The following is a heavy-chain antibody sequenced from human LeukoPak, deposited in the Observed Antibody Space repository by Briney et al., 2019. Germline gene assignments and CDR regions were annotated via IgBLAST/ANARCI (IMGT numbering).Heavy chain of an antibody. CDR3: AREGRPNAFDI. Sequence: GRSLRLSCAASGFTFSSYAMHWVRQAPGKGLEWVAVISYDGSNKYYADSVKGRFTISRDNSKNTLYLQMNSLRAEDTAVYYCAREGRPNAFDIWGQGTMVTVSS. CDR2: ISYDGSNK. CDR1: GFTFSSYA. J-gene: IGHJ3*02. V-gene: IGHV3-30-3*01.